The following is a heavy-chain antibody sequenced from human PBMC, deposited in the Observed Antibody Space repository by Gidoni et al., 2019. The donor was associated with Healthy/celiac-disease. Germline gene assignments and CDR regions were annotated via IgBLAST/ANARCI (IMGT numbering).Heavy chain of an antibody. D-gene: IGHD3-9*01. V-gene: IGHV3-30-3*01. Sequence: QVQLVESGGGMVQPGRSLRLSCAASGFTFSSYAMHWVRQAPGKGLEWVAVISYDGSNKYYADSVKGRFTISRDNSKNTLYLQMNSLRAEDTAVYYCATLLRYFDWFDHYFDYWGQGTLVTVSS. J-gene: IGHJ4*02. CDR3: ATLLRYFDWFDHYFDY. CDR1: GFTFSSYA. CDR2: ISYDGSNK.